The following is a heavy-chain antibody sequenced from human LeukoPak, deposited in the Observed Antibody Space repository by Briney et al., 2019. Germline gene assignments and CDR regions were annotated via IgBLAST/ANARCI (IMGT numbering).Heavy chain of an antibody. V-gene: IGHV3-7*01. CDR3: VKESGPFGAFDI. D-gene: IGHD3-10*01. J-gene: IGHJ3*02. CDR1: GFTFSSYW. CDR2: IKQDGSEK. Sequence: GGSLRLSCAASGFTFSSYWMSWVRQAPGKGLEWVANIKQDGSEKYYVDSVRGRFTISRDNSKNTLDLQMSSLRPEDTTIYYCVKESGPFGAFDIWGQGTMVTVSS.